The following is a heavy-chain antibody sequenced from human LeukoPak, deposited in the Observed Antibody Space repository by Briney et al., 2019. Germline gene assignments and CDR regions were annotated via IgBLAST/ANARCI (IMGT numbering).Heavy chain of an antibody. V-gene: IGHV3-7*01. J-gene: IGHJ4*02. CDR2: IKQDGSEK. CDR3: ARDGDAYNFDY. CDR1: GFTFSSYW. D-gene: IGHD5-24*01. Sequence: GGSLRLSCAASGFTFSSYWMSWVRQAPGKGLEWVANIKQDGSEKYYVDSVKGRFTISRDNAKNTVYLQMNSLRREDTAVYYCARDGDAYNFDYWGQGTLVTVSS.